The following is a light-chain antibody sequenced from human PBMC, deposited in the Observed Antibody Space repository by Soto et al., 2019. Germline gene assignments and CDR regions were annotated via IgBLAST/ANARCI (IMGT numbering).Light chain of an antibody. CDR2: EVS. CDR1: SSDVGGYNY. Sequence: QSVLTQPPSASGSPGQSVTLSCTGTSSDVGGYNYVSWYQQHPGKAPKLVIYEVSKRPSGVPDRFSGSQSGNTASLTVSGLQAEDEADYYCSSYAGSNNLVFGGGTKLTV. J-gene: IGLJ3*02. CDR3: SSYAGSNNLV. V-gene: IGLV2-8*01.